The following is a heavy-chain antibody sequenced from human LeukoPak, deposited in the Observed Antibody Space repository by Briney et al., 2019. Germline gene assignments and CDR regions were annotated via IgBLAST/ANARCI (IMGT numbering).Heavy chain of an antibody. V-gene: IGHV3-7*01. Sequence: GGSLRLSCAASGFTFSSYWMSWVRQAPGKGLEWVANIKQDGSEKYYVDSVKGRFTISRDNAKNSLYLQMNSLRAEDTAVYYCATDSMITFGGVIVQYYFDYWGQGTLVTVSS. CDR2: IKQDGSEK. J-gene: IGHJ4*02. CDR3: ATDSMITFGGVIVQYYFDY. CDR1: GFTFSSYW. D-gene: IGHD3-16*02.